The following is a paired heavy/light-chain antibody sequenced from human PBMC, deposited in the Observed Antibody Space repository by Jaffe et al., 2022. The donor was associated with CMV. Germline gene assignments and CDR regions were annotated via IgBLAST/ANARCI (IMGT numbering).Light chain of an antibody. CDR1: QSVSRN. V-gene: IGKV3-15*01. CDR3: QQYNVSPYT. CDR2: GAS. Sequence: EVVMTQSPATLSVSPGQRATLSCRASQSVSRNLAWYQHKPGQAPRLLMFGASTRATGIPARFTGSGSGTDFTLTISSLQSEDCAVYYCQQYNVSPYTFGQGTKLEIK. J-gene: IGKJ2*01.
Heavy chain of an antibody. J-gene: IGHJ6*03. D-gene: IGHD3-16*01. Sequence: QVQIVQSGAEVKKPGASVKVSCKASGYTTTDYAMHWVRQAPGQRLEWMGWIIAANNNTKYSQRFQGRVTITRDTFANTAYMELSSLTSDDTAIYYCATVGAYPNYYYYYYMDVWGEGTMITVSS. V-gene: IGHV1-3*01. CDR1: GYTTTDYA. CDR2: IIAANNNT. CDR3: ATVGAYPNYYYYYYMDV.